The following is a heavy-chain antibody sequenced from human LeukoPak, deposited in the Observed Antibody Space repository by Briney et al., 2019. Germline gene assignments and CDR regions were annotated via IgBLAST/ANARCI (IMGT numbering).Heavy chain of an antibody. Sequence: SETLSLTCTVSGGSISSNYWSWIRQSPGKGLEWIGYIYNTGSTNYNPSLKSRVTISVDTSKNQFSLKLTSVTAADTAIYYCARDKRHFDVDYWGQGILVTVSS. CDR2: IYNTGST. D-gene: IGHD3-9*01. CDR3: ARDKRHFDVDY. J-gene: IGHJ4*02. V-gene: IGHV4-59*12. CDR1: GGSISSNY.